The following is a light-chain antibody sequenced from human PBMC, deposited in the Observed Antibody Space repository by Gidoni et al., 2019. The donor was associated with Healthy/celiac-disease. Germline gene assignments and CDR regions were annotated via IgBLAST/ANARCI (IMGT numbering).Light chain of an antibody. V-gene: IGKV3-20*01. CDR2: GAS. J-gene: IGKJ2*01. Sequence: EIVLTQSPGTLSLSPGERATLSCRDSQSVSSSYLAGYKQKPGKAPRLLIYGASSRSTCIPDRFIGSGSGTDFTLTISRLEPEDFAVYYCQQYGSSPYTFGQGTKLEIK. CDR3: QQYGSSPYT. CDR1: QSVSSSY.